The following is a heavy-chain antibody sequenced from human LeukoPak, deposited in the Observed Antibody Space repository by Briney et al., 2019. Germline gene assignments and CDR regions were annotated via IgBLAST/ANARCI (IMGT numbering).Heavy chain of an antibody. D-gene: IGHD1-26*01. Sequence: GESLKISCKGSGYSFTSYWIGWVRQMPGKGLEWMGIIYPGDSDTRYSPSFQGQVTISADKSISTAYLQWSSLKASDTAMYYCARQGIRVGATSLGIYYYYGMDVWGQGTTVTVSS. CDR3: ARQGIRVGATSLGIYYYYGMDV. V-gene: IGHV5-51*01. J-gene: IGHJ6*02. CDR2: IYPGDSDT. CDR1: GYSFTSYW.